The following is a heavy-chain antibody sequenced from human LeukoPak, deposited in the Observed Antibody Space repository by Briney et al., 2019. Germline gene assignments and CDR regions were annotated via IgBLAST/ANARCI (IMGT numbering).Heavy chain of an antibody. CDR3: ARAAYFSDRYCSSTSCYEEAGYYFDY. D-gene: IGHD2-2*01. J-gene: IGHJ4*02. Sequence: ASVKVSCKVSGYTLTELSMHWVRQAPGQGLEWMGIINPSGGSTSYAQKFQGRVTMTRDTSTSTVYMELSSLRSEDTAVYYCARAAYFSDRYCSSTSCYEEAGYYFDYWGQGTLVTVSS. CDR2: INPSGGST. CDR1: GYTLTELS. V-gene: IGHV1-46*01.